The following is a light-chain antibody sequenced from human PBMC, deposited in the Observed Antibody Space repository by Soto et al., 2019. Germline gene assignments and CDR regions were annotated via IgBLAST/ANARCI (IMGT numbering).Light chain of an antibody. Sequence: QSALTQPASVSGSPGQSITISCTGTTSDIGDYNYVSWYQHLLDKVPKLIISLVSNRPSGVSNRFSGSKSGNTASLTISGLQAEDEGDYYCTSWGIFGPGTKVTVL. CDR1: TSDIGDYNY. J-gene: IGLJ1*01. CDR3: TSWGI. CDR2: LVS. V-gene: IGLV2-14*01.